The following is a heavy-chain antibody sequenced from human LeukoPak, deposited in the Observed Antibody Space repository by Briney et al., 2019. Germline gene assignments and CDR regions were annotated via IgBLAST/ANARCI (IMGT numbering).Heavy chain of an antibody. CDR3: AKDIGYCGGDCYGAFDI. J-gene: IGHJ3*02. D-gene: IGHD2-21*02. CDR2: ISFEGSKI. CDR1: GFPFSDHN. Sequence: PGKSLRLSCAASGFPFSDHNIHWVRRAPGKGLEWVAFISFEGSKIDYADSVKGRFTISRDNAKNSLYLQMNSLRAEDTALYYCAKDIGYCGGDCYGAFDIWGQGTMVTVSS. V-gene: IGHV3-30*18.